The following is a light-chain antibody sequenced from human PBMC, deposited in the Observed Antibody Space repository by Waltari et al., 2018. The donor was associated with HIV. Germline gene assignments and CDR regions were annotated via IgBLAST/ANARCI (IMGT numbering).Light chain of an antibody. V-gene: IGLV2-14*03. Sequence: QSALTQPASVSGSPGQSITLSCTGTSSDVGAFDYVPWYQQHPGKAPKLMIYDVNNRPSGVSHRFSGSKSATTASLTISGLQAEDEADYYCSSYTTSSTYVFGTGTKVTVL. CDR3: SSYTTSSTYV. CDR1: SSDVGAFDY. CDR2: DVN. J-gene: IGLJ1*01.